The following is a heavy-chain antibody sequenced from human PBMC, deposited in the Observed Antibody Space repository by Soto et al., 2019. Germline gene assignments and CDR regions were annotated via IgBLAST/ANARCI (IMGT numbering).Heavy chain of an antibody. CDR2: MYYSGST. V-gene: IGHV4-39*01. CDR3: ARHYYGCNQNTYWYFDL. CDR1: GGSISSSGYY. Sequence: QLQLQESGPGLVKPSETLSLTCTVSGGSISSSGYYWGWIRQPPGKGLEWIGSMYYSGSTYYNPSLKSRVTISVDTSKNQFSLKLSSVTAADTAVYYCARHYYGCNQNTYWYFDLWGRGTLVTVSS. D-gene: IGHD3-10*01. J-gene: IGHJ2*01.